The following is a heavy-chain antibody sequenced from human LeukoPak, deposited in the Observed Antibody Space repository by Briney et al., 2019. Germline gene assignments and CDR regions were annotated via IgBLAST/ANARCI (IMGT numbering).Heavy chain of an antibody. Sequence: PSETLSLTCAVSGGSISSSNWWSWVRQPPGKGLEWIGEIYHSGSTNYNPSLKSRVTISVDKSKNQFTLKLSSVTAADTAVYYCARHEGSTSCYMCRYFHHWGQGTLVTVSS. V-gene: IGHV4-4*02. CDR3: ARHEGSTSCYMCRYFHH. J-gene: IGHJ1*01. CDR1: GGSISSSNW. D-gene: IGHD2-2*02. CDR2: IYHSGST.